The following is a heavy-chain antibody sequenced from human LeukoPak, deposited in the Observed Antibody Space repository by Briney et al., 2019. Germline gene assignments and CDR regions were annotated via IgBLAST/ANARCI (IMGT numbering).Heavy chain of an antibody. CDR1: GGSISSYY. CDR3: ARETSQKGAHYMDV. Sequence: SETLSLTCTDSGGSISSYYWSWIRQPPGKGLEWIGYMYYSGSTNYNPSLKSRVTISVDTSKNQFSLKLSSVTAADTAVYYCARETSQKGAHYMDVWGKGTTVTISS. J-gene: IGHJ6*03. D-gene: IGHD3-16*01. CDR2: MYYSGST. V-gene: IGHV4-59*01.